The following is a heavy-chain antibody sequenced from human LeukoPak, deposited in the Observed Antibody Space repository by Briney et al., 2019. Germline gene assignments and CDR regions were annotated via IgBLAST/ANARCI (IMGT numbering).Heavy chain of an antibody. CDR2: INPSGGST. V-gene: IGHV1-46*01. J-gene: IGHJ4*02. CDR3: ARVLRRFGYFDY. D-gene: IGHD4-23*01. Sequence: ASVKVSCKASGYTFTSYYMHWVRQAPGQGLEWMGIINPSGGSTSYAQKSQGRVTMTRDTSTSTVYMELSSLRSEDTAVYYCARVLRRFGYFDYWGQGTLVTVSS. CDR1: GYTFTSYY.